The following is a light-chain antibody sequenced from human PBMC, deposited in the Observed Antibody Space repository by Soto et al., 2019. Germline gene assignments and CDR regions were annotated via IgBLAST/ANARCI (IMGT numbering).Light chain of an antibody. CDR3: QSYDSGVTGSV. CDR2: SNY. J-gene: IGLJ1*01. CDR1: SSNIESNT. Sequence: QSVLTQPPSASGTPGQRVTISCSGSSSNIESNTVTWYQQLPGTAPKLVIYSNYDRPSGVPDRFSGSASGTSASLVIRGLQSEDEADYYCQSYDSGVTGSVFGTGTKLTVL. V-gene: IGLV1-44*01.